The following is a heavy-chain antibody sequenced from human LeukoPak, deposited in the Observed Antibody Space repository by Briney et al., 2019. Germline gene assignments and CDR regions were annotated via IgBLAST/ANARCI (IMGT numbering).Heavy chain of an antibody. D-gene: IGHD3-10*01. CDR1: GFTFSSYS. CDR3: ASHDLYYYGSGSRRSGYYGKDG. CDR2: ISYDGSNK. Sequence: PGGSLRLSCAASGFTFSSYSMNWVRQAPGKGLEWVAVISYDGSNKYYADSVKGRFTISRDNSKNTLYLQMNSLRAEDTAVYYCASHDLYYYGSGSRRSGYYGKDGWGQGTTVTVSS. J-gene: IGHJ6*02. V-gene: IGHV3-30*03.